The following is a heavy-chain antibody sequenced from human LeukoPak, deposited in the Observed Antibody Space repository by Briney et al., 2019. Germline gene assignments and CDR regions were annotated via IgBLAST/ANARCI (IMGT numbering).Heavy chain of an antibody. CDR2: INPNGGGT. CDR1: GYTFTGYY. Sequence: GASVKPSCKASGYTFTGYYIHWVRQAPGQGLGWMAWINPNGGGTNYAKKVRGRVAVTRDSSISTAYMELSGLTSDDTAVFYCARGTGAPNYFDYWGQGTLV. CDR3: ARGTGAPNYFDY. V-gene: IGHV1-2*02. J-gene: IGHJ4*02. D-gene: IGHD7-27*01.